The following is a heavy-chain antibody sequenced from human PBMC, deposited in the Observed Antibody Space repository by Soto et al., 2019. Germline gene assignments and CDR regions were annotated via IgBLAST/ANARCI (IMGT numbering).Heavy chain of an antibody. CDR3: ARAPYSSSLYYYYYGMDV. J-gene: IGHJ6*02. CDR2: IYYSGST. Sequence: PXETLSLTCTVSGGSISSSSYYWGWIRQPPGKGLEWIGSIYYSGSTYYNPSLKSRVTISVDTSKNQFSLKLSSVTAADTAVYYCARAPYSSSLYYYYYGMDVWGQGTTVTVSS. V-gene: IGHV4-39*01. D-gene: IGHD6-13*01. CDR1: GGSISSSSYY.